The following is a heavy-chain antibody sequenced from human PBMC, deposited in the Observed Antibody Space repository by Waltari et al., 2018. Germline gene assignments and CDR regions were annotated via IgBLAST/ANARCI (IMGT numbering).Heavy chain of an antibody. D-gene: IGHD2-15*01. Sequence: QVHLQESGPGLVKPSGTLSLTCAVSGDSLSSNHWWSWVRQPPGKGLEWVGKVHRSGKINYNPSLESRVTMSMDTSNNQFSLRVTSATASDTAVYYCARDRGRGLYLXSWGXXXXVTVSP. J-gene: IGHJ4*02. CDR2: VHRSGKI. CDR1: GDSLSSNHW. V-gene: IGHV4-4*02. CDR3: ARDRGRGLYLXS.